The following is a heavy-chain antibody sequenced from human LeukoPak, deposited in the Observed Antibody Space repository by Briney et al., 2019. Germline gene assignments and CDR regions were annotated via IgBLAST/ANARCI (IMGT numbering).Heavy chain of an antibody. Sequence: GGSLRLSCAASGFIFSIYDMHWVRQATGKGLEWVSAIDTAGNTYYAASAKGRFSISRENAKNSLYLQMDSLRAGDTAVYYCSTGGAPPGYAYHIWGQGTRVTVSS. D-gene: IGHD6-13*01. J-gene: IGHJ3*02. CDR3: STGGAPPGYAYHI. CDR1: GFIFSIYD. V-gene: IGHV3-13*01. CDR2: IDTAGNT.